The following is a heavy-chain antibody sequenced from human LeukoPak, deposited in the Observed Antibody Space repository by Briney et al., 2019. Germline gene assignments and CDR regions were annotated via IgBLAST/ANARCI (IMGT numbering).Heavy chain of an antibody. CDR3: ARGWDSSGWYVY. CDR2: MNPNSGDT. D-gene: IGHD6-19*01. J-gene: IGHJ4*02. CDR1: GHTFTGYY. Sequence: GASVKVSCKASGHTFTGYYMHWVRQAPGQGLEWMGWMNPNSGDTHYAQKFQGRVTMTRDTSISTAYMELSRLRSDDTAVYYCARGWDSSGWYVYWGQGTLVTVSS. V-gene: IGHV1-2*02.